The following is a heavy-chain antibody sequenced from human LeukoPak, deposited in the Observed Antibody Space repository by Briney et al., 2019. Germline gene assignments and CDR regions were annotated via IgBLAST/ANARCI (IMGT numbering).Heavy chain of an antibody. Sequence: ASVKVSCKASGYTFPNYHIHWVRQAPGQGLEWLGIINPNGGSASYAQRFQGRVTMTRDTSTTTVYMELTSLRSEDTAVYYCARDYYYDSSGYYTYYFDCWGQGTQVTVSS. V-gene: IGHV1-46*01. CDR1: GYTFPNYH. CDR3: ARDYYYDSSGYYTYYFDC. J-gene: IGHJ4*02. D-gene: IGHD3-22*01. CDR2: INPNGGSA.